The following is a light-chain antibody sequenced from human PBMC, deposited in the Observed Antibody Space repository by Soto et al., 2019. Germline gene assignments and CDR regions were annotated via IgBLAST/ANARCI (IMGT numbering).Light chain of an antibody. J-gene: IGKJ1*01. CDR3: QQSYSNPRT. CDR1: QSIRSY. V-gene: IGKV1-39*01. Sequence: DIQLTQSPSSLSASVLDKVTITCRASQSIRSYLNWVQQKPGKAPNLLIYAATTLQSGVPSRFSGSGSGTDFTLTISSLQPEDFATYYCQQSYSNPRTFGQGTKVDIK. CDR2: AAT.